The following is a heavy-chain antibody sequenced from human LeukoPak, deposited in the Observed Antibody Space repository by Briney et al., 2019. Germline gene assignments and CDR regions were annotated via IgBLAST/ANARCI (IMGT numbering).Heavy chain of an antibody. CDR1: GGSISSSSYY. J-gene: IGHJ4*02. CDR2: IYYSGST. Sequence: PSETLSLTCTVSGGSISSSSYYWGWIRQPPGKGLEWIGSIYYSGSTYYNPSLKSRVTISVDTSKNQFSLKLSSVTAADTAVYYCARSLRRYSKDSSGYYYFDYWGQGTLVTVSS. D-gene: IGHD3-22*01. V-gene: IGHV4-39*07. CDR3: ARSLRRYSKDSSGYYYFDY.